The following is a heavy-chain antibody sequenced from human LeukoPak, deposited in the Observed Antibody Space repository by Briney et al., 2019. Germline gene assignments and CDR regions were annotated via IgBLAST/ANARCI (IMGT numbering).Heavy chain of an antibody. Sequence: GGSLRLSCAASGFTFSSYGMHWVRQAPGKGLEWVAVISYDGSNKYYADSVKGRFTISRDNSKNTLYLQMNSLRAEDTAVYYCATLVEMATIHFDYWGQGTLVTVSS. D-gene: IGHD5-24*01. J-gene: IGHJ4*02. CDR1: GFTFSSYG. V-gene: IGHV3-30*12. CDR2: ISYDGSNK. CDR3: ATLVEMATIHFDY.